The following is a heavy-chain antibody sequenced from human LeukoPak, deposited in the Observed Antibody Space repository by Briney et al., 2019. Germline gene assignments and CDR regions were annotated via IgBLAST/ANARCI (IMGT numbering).Heavy chain of an antibody. J-gene: IGHJ4*02. CDR3: AKDYWSRYLLPDLFDY. CDR1: GFTFSSYG. D-gene: IGHD3-3*01. V-gene: IGHV3-30*02. CDR2: IRTDGSNE. Sequence: GGSLRLSCAASGFTFSSYGIHWVRQAPGKGLEWVAFIRTDGSNEYYADSVKGRFTISRDNSKNTLYLQMNSLRAGDTAIYYCAKDYWSRYLLPDLFDYWGQGSLVTVSS.